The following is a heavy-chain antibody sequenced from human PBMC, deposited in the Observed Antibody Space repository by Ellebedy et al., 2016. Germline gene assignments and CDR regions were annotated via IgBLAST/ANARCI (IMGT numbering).Heavy chain of an antibody. J-gene: IGHJ3*02. CDR3: ARRGGAFDI. Sequence: SETLSLXXTVSGGSISSSSYYWGWIRQPPGKGLEWIGSIYYSGSTYYNPSLKSRVTISVDTSKNQFSLKLSSVTAADTAVYYCARRGGAFDIWGQGTMVTVSS. D-gene: IGHD3-10*01. CDR2: IYYSGST. V-gene: IGHV4-39*07. CDR1: GGSISSSSYY.